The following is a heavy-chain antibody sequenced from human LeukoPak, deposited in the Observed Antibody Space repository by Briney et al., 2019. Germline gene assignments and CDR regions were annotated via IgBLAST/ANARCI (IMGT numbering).Heavy chain of an antibody. D-gene: IGHD3-10*01. CDR2: ISFDGSTT. CDR1: GFSFSDYA. V-gene: IGHV3-30-3*01. Sequence: GGSLRLSRAASGFSFSDYAMHWVRQAPGKGLEWVAIISFDGSTTHYSNSVKGRFTLSRDNSRNTVYLQMNSLRPEDTAVYFCARGHGSGSFLIDYWGQGTLVTVSS. J-gene: IGHJ4*02. CDR3: ARGHGSGSFLIDY.